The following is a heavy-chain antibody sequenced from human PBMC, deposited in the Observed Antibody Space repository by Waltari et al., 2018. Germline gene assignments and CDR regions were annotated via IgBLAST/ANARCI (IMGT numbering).Heavy chain of an antibody. J-gene: IGHJ4*02. CDR1: GLSFSNYW. D-gene: IGHD6-13*01. CDR2: IKEDGSEK. Sequence: EVQLVESGGGLAQPGGSLRLSCAASGLSFSNYWMTWVRQVSGKGPEWVANIKEDGSEKYYMDSVKGRFTISRDNAKNSLYLQMNNLRVEDTAVYYCTRGGLDSSWYWRDWGQGTLVTVSS. V-gene: IGHV3-7*01. CDR3: TRGGLDSSWYWRD.